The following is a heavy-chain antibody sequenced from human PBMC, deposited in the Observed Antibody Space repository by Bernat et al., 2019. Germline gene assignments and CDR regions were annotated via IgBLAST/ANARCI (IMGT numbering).Heavy chain of an antibody. J-gene: IGHJ2*01. D-gene: IGHD6-13*01. CDR2: IYYSGST. Sequence: QVQLQESGPGLVKPSQTRSLTCTVSGGSISSDVYYWSWIRQHPGKGLEWIGYIYYSGSTYYNPSLESRVTISVDTSKRQFSLRLSSVTAADTAVYYCARSFGSSSWYFDLWGRGTLVSVSS. V-gene: IGHV4-31*03. CDR1: GGSISSDVYY. CDR3: ARSFGSSSWYFDL.